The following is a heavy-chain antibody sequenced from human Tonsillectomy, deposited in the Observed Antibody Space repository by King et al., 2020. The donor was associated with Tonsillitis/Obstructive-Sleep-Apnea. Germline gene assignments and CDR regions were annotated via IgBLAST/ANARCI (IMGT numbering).Heavy chain of an antibody. CDR1: GFTFSSYA. V-gene: IGHV3-30*04. CDR2: ISYDGSNK. J-gene: IGHJ4*02. D-gene: IGHD3-3*01. Sequence: VQLVESGGGVVQPGRSLRLSCAASGFTFSSYAMHWVRQASGKGLEWVAVISYDGSNKYYADSVKGRFTISRDNSKNTLYLQMNSLRAEDTAVYYCAGVEIPIFGVVIAFVYWGQGTLVTVSS. CDR3: AGVEIPIFGVVIAFVY.